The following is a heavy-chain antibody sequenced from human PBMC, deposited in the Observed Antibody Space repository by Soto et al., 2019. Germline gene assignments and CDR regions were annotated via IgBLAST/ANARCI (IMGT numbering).Heavy chain of an antibody. CDR2: ISAHNGNT. J-gene: IGHJ4*02. CDR1: GYAFTTYG. CDR3: ARGRYGDY. V-gene: IGHV1-18*01. D-gene: IGHD1-1*01. Sequence: QVHLVQSGAEVKKPGASVKVSCKGSGYAFTTYGITWVRQAPGQGLEWMGWISAHNGNTNYAQRLQGRVTVTRDTSTSTPYMELRSLRSDDSAVYYCARGRYGDYWGQGAPVNVSS.